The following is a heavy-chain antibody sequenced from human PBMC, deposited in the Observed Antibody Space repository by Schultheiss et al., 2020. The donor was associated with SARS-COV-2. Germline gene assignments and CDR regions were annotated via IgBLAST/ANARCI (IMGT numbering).Heavy chain of an antibody. CDR3: ARGLGYCSSTSCYNWFDP. Sequence: SETLSLTCAVYGGSFSGYYWSWIRQPPGKGLEWIGYIYYNGSTNYNPSLKSRVTISVDTSKNQFSLKLSSVTAADTAVYYCARGLGYCSSTSCYNWFDPWGQGTLVTVSS. CDR1: GGSFSGYY. J-gene: IGHJ5*02. CDR2: IYYNGST. D-gene: IGHD2-2*02. V-gene: IGHV4-59*08.